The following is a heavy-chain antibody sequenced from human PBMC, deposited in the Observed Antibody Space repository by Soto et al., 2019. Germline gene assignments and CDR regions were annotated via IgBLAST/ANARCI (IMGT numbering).Heavy chain of an antibody. CDR1: GFTFSSYG. Sequence: QVQLVESGGGVVQPGRSLRLSCAASGFTFSSYGMHWVRQAPGKGLEWVAVTSYDGSNKYYADSVKGRFTISRDNSKNTLYLQRNSLRAEDTAVYYCATRGFTGQFDDWGQGTRVTVSS. D-gene: IGHD3-16*01. V-gene: IGHV3-30*03. CDR2: TSYDGSNK. CDR3: ATRGFTGQFDD. J-gene: IGHJ4*02.